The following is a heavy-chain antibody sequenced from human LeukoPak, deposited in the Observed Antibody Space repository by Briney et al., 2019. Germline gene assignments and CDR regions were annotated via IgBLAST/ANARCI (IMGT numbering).Heavy chain of an antibody. CDR1: GGSFSGYY. V-gene: IGHV4-34*01. Sequence: SETLSLTCAVYGGSFSGYYWSWLRQPPGKGLEWIGEINHSGSTNYNPSLKSRVTISVDTSKNQFSLKLSSVTAADTAVYYCARPYGSGSYYRVEHWGQGTLVTVSS. J-gene: IGHJ4*02. CDR2: INHSGST. D-gene: IGHD3-10*01. CDR3: ARPYGSGSYYRVEH.